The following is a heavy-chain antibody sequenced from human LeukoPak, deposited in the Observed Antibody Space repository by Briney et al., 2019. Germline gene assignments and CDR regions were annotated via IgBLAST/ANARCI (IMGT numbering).Heavy chain of an antibody. CDR2: IYYSGST. CDR1: GGSISSYY. D-gene: IGHD1-26*01. Sequence: SSETLSLTCTVSGGSISSYYWSWIRQPPGKGLEWIGYIYYSGSTNYNPSLKSRVTISVDTSKNQFSLKLSSVTAADTAVYYCAREGSGAAKPFDYWGQGTLVTVSS. J-gene: IGHJ4*02. CDR3: AREGSGAAKPFDY. V-gene: IGHV4-59*01.